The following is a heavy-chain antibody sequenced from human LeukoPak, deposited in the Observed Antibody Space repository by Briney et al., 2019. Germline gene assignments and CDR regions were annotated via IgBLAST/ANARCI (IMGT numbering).Heavy chain of an antibody. J-gene: IGHJ5*02. Sequence: PSETLSLTCTVSGGLISISTYYWGWIRQPPGKGLEWIGSIYYSGTTHYNPSLKSRVTIAVDTSKNQFSLKLISVTAADTAAYYCARHVAAMVRFWFDPWGQGTLVTVSS. CDR2: IYYSGTT. V-gene: IGHV4-39*01. CDR1: GGLISISTYY. CDR3: ARHVAAMVRFWFDP. D-gene: IGHD5-18*01.